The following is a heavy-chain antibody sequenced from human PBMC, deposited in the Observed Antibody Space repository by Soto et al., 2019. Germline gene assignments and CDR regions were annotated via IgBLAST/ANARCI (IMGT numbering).Heavy chain of an antibody. CDR3: AREGEKLVLDY. J-gene: IGHJ4*02. CDR2: IYYSGST. V-gene: IGHV4-59*01. CDR1: GGSISSYY. Sequence: SETLSLTCTVSGGSISSYYWSWIRQPPGKGLEWIGYIYYSGSTNYNPSLKSRVTISVDTSKNQFSLKLSSVTAADTAVYYCAREGEKLVLDYWGQGTLVTVSS. D-gene: IGHD3-16*01.